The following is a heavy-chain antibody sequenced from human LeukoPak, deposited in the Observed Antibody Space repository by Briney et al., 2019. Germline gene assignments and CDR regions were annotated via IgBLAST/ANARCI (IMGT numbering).Heavy chain of an antibody. CDR2: ISGSGGST. D-gene: IGHD1-26*01. CDR3: ARVSVGATYYYYGMDV. J-gene: IGHJ6*02. Sequence: GGSLRLSCAASGFTFSSYAMSWVRQAPGKGLEWVSAISGSGGSTYYADSVKGRFTISRDNSKNTLYLQMNSLRAEDTAVYYCARVSVGATYYYYGMDVWGQGTTVTVSS. V-gene: IGHV3-23*01. CDR1: GFTFSSYA.